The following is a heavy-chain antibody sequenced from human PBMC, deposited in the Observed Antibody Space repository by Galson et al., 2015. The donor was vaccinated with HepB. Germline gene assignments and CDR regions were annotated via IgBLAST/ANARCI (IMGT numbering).Heavy chain of an antibody. Sequence: SLRLSCAASRFPFNNAWMTWVRQAPGMGLEWVGRIKSKTDGETTDYAAPVKGRFTISRDDSKNMLYLQMNSLKTEDTAVYYCTTDVYYSTYWSWLDPWGQGTLVTVSS. V-gene: IGHV3-15*01. J-gene: IGHJ5*02. CDR2: IKSKTDGETT. D-gene: IGHD2-8*02. CDR1: RFPFNNAW. CDR3: TTDVYYSTYWSWLDP.